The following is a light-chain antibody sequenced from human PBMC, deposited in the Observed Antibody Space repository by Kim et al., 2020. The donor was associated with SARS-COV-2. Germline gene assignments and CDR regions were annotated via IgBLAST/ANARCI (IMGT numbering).Light chain of an antibody. J-gene: IGKJ1*01. Sequence: ASVGDRVTITCRASQGIGNYLAWYQQKPGKAPELLIYATSALQSGVPSRFSGSGSGTDFTLTISSLQPEDVATYYCQKYNSAPQTFGQGTKVDIK. CDR1: QGIGNY. CDR3: QKYNSAPQT. V-gene: IGKV1-27*01. CDR2: ATS.